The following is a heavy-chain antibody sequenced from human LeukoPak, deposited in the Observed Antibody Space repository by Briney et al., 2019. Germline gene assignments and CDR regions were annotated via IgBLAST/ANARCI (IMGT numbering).Heavy chain of an antibody. D-gene: IGHD4-17*01. V-gene: IGHV1-2*06. CDR3: ARGNYGDYVGDY. CDR1: GYTFTGYY. CDR2: INPNSGGT. J-gene: IGHJ4*02. Sequence: GASVKVSCKASGYTFTGYYMHWVRQAPGQGLEWMGRINPNSGGTNYAQKFQGRVTMTRDTSISTAYMELRRLRSDDTAVYYCARGNYGDYVGDYWGQGTLVTVSS.